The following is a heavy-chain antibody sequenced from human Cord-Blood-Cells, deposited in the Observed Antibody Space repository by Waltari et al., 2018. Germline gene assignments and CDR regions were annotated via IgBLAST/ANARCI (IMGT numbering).Heavy chain of an antibody. CDR1: GFTFSSYA. CDR3: AKALPWEQQLVGAFDI. Sequence: EVQLLASGGGLVQPGGSLRLSCAASGFTFSSYAMRWVRQAQGKGLEWVSAISGSGGSTYYADSVKGRFTISRDNSKNTLYLQMNSLRAEDTAVYYCAKALPWEQQLVGAFDIWGQGTMVTVSS. V-gene: IGHV3-23*01. CDR2: ISGSGGST. J-gene: IGHJ3*02. D-gene: IGHD6-13*01.